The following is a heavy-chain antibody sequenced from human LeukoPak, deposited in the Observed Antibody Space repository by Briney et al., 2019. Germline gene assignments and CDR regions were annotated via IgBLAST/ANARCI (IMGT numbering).Heavy chain of an antibody. D-gene: IGHD1-26*01. CDR1: GSTFSSYE. J-gene: IGHJ4*02. CDR2: ISSSGSTI. Sequence: PGGSLRLSCAASGSTFSSYEMNWVRQAPGKGLEWVSYISSSGSTIYYADSVKGRFTISRDNAKNSLYLQMNSLRAEDTAVYYCAREWELLAFDYWGQGTLVTVSS. CDR3: AREWELLAFDY. V-gene: IGHV3-48*03.